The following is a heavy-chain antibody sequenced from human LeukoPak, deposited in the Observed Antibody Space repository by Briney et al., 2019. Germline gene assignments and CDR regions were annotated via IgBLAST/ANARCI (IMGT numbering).Heavy chain of an antibody. CDR2: INPNGGGT. CDR3: ARELSGHYYDSSGYPNRLYYFDY. Sequence: ASVKVSCKASGYTFTGYYMHWVRQAPGQGLECMGWINPNGGGTNYAQKFQGRVTMTRDTSISTAYMELSRLRSDDTAVYYCARELSGHYYDSSGYPNRLYYFDYWGQGTLVTVSS. V-gene: IGHV1-2*02. J-gene: IGHJ4*02. CDR1: GYTFTGYY. D-gene: IGHD3-22*01.